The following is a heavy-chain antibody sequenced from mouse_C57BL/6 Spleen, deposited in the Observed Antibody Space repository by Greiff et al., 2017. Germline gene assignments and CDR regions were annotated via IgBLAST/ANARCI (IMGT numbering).Heavy chain of an antibody. D-gene: IGHD1-1*01. Sequence: VQLQQSVAELVRPGASVKLSCTASGFNIKNTYMHWVKQRPKHGLQWIGRIAPATGNTKYAPKFQGKATITADTSSNTAYLQLSSLTSEDTAIYYGARFTKVVEGDWYFDVWSKGTTVTVSS. CDR2: IAPATGNT. CDR3: ARFTKVVEGDWYFDV. V-gene: IGHV14-3*01. J-gene: IGHJ1*03. CDR1: GFNIKNTY.